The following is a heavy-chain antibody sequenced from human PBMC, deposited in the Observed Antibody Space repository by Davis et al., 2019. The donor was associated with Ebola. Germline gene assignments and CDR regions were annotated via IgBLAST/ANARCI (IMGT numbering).Heavy chain of an antibody. CDR2: IYLGASDT. Sequence: PGGSLRLSCKGSGYGFTNYCIAWVRQVHGKGLEWMGIIYLGASDTRYRPSFRGQVTISADKSISTAYLKWSSLKASDTAIYFCATTSMDNNDYGDRTENFYYGGMDVWGQGTTVIVSS. CDR3: ATTSMDNNDYGDRTENFYYGGMDV. J-gene: IGHJ6*02. CDR1: GYGFTNYC. V-gene: IGHV5-51*01. D-gene: IGHD4-17*01.